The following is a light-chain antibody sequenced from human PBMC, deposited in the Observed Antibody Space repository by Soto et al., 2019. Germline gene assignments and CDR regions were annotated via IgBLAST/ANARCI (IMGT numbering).Light chain of an antibody. CDR2: LGF. J-gene: IGKJ1*01. V-gene: IGKV2-28*01. CDR1: QSLLHSNGYNF. CDR3: MQALQTPRT. Sequence: EIVMTQSPRSLPVTPGEPASISCRSSQSLLHSNGYNFLDWYLQKPGQSPQLLIYLGFNRPSGVADRFSGSGSGTDFTLTISRVEAEDVGVYYCMQALQTPRTFGQGTKLEIK.